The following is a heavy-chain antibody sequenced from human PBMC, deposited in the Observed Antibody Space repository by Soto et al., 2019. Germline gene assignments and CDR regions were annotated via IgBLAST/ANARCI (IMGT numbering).Heavy chain of an antibody. CDR2: ISYDGSNK. CDR1: GFTFSSYA. Sequence: QVQLVESGGGVVQPGRSLRLSCAASGFTFSSYAMHWVRQAPGEGLEWVAVISYDGSNKYYADSVKGRFTISRDNSKNTLYLQMNSLRAEDTAVYYCARGWLQPSGYFDYWGQGTLVTVSS. D-gene: IGHD5-12*01. J-gene: IGHJ4*02. V-gene: IGHV3-30-3*01. CDR3: ARGWLQPSGYFDY.